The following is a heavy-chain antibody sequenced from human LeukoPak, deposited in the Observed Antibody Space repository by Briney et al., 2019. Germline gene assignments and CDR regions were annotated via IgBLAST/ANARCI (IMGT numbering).Heavy chain of an antibody. J-gene: IGHJ4*02. CDR3: ARDRAAGAFDY. Sequence: GGSLRLSCEASGFTFSSYGMHWVRQAPGKGLEWVAVIWYDGSNKYYADSVKGRFTISRDNSKNTLYLQMNSLRAEDTAVYYCARDRAAGAFDYWGQGTLVTVSS. CDR2: IWYDGSNK. V-gene: IGHV3-33*01. CDR1: GFTFSSYG. D-gene: IGHD6-13*01.